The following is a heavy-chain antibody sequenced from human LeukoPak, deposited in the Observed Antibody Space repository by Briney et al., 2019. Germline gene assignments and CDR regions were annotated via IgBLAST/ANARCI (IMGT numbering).Heavy chain of an antibody. CDR1: GFTFSSYA. D-gene: IGHD5-18*01. J-gene: IGHJ5*02. Sequence: GRSLRLSCAASGFTFSSYAMHWVRQAPGKGLEWVAVISYDGSNKYYADSVKGRFTISRDNSKNTLYLQMNSLRAEDTAVYYCARGGYTAMVPFLNWFDPWGQGTLVTVSS. CDR3: ARGGYTAMVPFLNWFDP. V-gene: IGHV3-30-3*01. CDR2: ISYDGSNK.